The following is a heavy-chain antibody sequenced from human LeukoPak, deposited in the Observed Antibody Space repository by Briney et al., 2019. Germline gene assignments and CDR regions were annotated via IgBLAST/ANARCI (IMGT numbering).Heavy chain of an antibody. Sequence: ASVKVSCKASGGTFSSYTISWVRQDPGRRLEWMGRIIPILGTANYAQKSQGRVTITADKSTSADYMELSGLGSEDTAVYYCVRDCSSTSCYRPGAFHLWGQGTMVNVSS. V-gene: IGHV1-69*08. J-gene: IGHJ3*01. D-gene: IGHD2-2*01. CDR2: IIPILGTA. CDR1: GGTFSSYT. CDR3: VRDCSSTSCYRPGAFHL.